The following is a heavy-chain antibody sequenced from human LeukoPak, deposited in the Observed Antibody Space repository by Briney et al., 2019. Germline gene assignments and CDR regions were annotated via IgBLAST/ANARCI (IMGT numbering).Heavy chain of an antibody. CDR2: IYSGGST. V-gene: IGHV3-53*01. Sequence: GGSLRLSCAASGFTVSSNYMSCVRQAPGKGLEWVSVIYSGGSTYYADSVKGRFTISRDNSKNTLYLQMNSLRAEGTAVYYCAKDKGWYFDLWGRGTLVTVSS. CDR1: GFTVSSNY. J-gene: IGHJ2*01. CDR3: AKDKGWYFDL.